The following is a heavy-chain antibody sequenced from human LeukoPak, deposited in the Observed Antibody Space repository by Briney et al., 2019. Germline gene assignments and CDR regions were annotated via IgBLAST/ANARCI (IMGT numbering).Heavy chain of an antibody. CDR3: ARGGYYYLDV. CDR2: IFHNGNT. CDR1: GYSISSGYY. Sequence: SETLSLTCTVSGYSISSGYYWGWIRQSPGKGLEWIAYIFHNGNTKYNPSLWSRVTISIDTSRNQVFLNLNSVTAADTAVYYCARGGYYYLDVWGKGTTVTVSS. J-gene: IGHJ6*03. V-gene: IGHV4-38-2*02.